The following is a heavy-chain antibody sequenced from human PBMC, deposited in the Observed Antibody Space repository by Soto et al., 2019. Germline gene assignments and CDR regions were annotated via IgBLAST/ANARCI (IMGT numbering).Heavy chain of an antibody. CDR2: IIPIFGTA. V-gene: IGHV1-69*13. CDR3: AARSKKLRLCCSSYYYGMAV. D-gene: IGHD5-12*01. J-gene: IGHJ6*02. Sequence: SVKVSCKASGGTFSSYAISWVRQAPGQGLEWMGGIIPIFGTANYAQKFQGRVTITADESTSTAYMELSSLRSEDTAVYYCAARSKKLRLCCSSYYYGMAVWGQGTTVTVSS. CDR1: GGTFSSYA.